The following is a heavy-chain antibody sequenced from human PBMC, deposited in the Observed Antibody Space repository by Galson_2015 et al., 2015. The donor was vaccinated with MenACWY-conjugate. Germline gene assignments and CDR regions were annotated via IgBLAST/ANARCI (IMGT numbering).Heavy chain of an antibody. CDR1: GYRFTNSW. V-gene: IGHV5-51*01. Sequence: QSGAEVKKPGESLKISCKASGYRFTNSWIAWVRQMPGKGLEWMGIIYPSDSDTRYSPSFQGQVTISADKSIVTAYLQWSSLKASDTAMYYCARQGSSSSWFDPWGQGTLVTVSS. CDR3: ARQGSSSSWFDP. J-gene: IGHJ5*02. CDR2: IYPSDSDT. D-gene: IGHD6-6*01.